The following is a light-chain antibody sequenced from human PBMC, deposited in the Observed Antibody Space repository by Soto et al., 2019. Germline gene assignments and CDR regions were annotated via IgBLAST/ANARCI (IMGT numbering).Light chain of an antibody. Sequence: ETVLTQSPATLSLSPGERATLSCRASQSVSSYLAWYQQKPGQAPRLLIYDAYKRATGIPERFRGSGSETDFALIISSLEPEDFAVYYCLQRGNWPWSFGQGTKVEI. V-gene: IGKV3-11*01. CDR1: QSVSSY. CDR2: DAY. CDR3: LQRGNWPWS. J-gene: IGKJ1*01.